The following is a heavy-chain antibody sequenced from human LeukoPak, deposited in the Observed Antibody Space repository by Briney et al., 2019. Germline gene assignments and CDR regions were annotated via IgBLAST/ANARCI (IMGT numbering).Heavy chain of an antibody. CDR2: IIPIFGTA. J-gene: IGHJ6*03. D-gene: IGHD3-3*01. V-gene: IGHV1-69*13. Sequence: SVKVSCKASGGTFSSYAISWVRQAPGQGLEWMGGIIPIFGTANYAQKFQGRVTITADESTSTAYMELSSLRSEDTAVYYCARSLWSGYYHYYYYMDVWGKGTTVTVSS. CDR3: ARSLWSGYYHYYYYMDV. CDR1: GGTFSSYA.